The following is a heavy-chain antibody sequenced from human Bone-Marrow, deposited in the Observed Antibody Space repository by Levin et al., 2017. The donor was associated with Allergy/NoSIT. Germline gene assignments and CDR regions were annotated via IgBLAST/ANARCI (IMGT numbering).Heavy chain of an antibody. V-gene: IGHV3-9*01. J-gene: IGHJ3*02. CDR3: AKVTAWGTGWFDAFDI. CDR1: GFNFADSA. Sequence: GGSLRLSCTASGFNFADSAMHWVRQAPGKGLQWVAGISWTSGSIRYADSVKGRFTIARDDAQNSLYLQMDSLRSEDTALYFCAKVTAWGTGWFDAFDIWGQGTRVTVSS. D-gene: IGHD6-19*01. CDR2: ISWTSGSI.